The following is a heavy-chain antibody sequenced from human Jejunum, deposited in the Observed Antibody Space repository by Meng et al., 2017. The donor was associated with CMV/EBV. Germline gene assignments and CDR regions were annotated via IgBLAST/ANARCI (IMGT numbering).Heavy chain of an antibody. V-gene: IGHV3-7*01. J-gene: IGHJ4*02. CDR1: GFTFSSCW. CDR3: ARDGTHDYFFDY. CDR2: IKEDGSEK. Sequence: SGFTFSSCWMSWVRQAPGKGLEWVANIKEDGSEKYYVDSVRGRFTISRDNAENSLYLQINSLRAEDTAVYYCARDGTHDYFFDYWGQGTLVTVSS. D-gene: IGHD1-1*01.